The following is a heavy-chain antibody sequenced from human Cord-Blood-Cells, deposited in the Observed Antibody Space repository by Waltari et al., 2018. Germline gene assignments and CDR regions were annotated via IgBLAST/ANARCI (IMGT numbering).Heavy chain of an antibody. CDR1: GFSLTTSGMC. Sequence: QVTLRESGPALVKPTQTLTLTCTFSGFSLTTSGMCVCWIRQPPGKALEWLALIDWDDDKYYSTSLKTRLTISKDTSKNQVVLTVTNMDPVDTATYYCARIGRQDNDAFDIWGQGTMVTVSS. CDR2: IDWDDDK. CDR3: ARIGRQDNDAFDI. J-gene: IGHJ3*02. V-gene: IGHV2-70*01.